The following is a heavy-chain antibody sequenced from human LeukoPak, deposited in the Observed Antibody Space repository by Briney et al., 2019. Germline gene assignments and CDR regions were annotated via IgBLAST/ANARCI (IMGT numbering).Heavy chain of an antibody. Sequence: ASVKVSCKASGYTFTGYYMHWVRQAPGQGLEWMGWINPNSGGTNYAQKFQGRVTMTRDTSISTAYMELSRLRSDDTAVYYCARDRDCSSTSCWVDYWGQGTLVTVSS. CDR1: GYTFTGYY. CDR2: INPNSGGT. CDR3: ARDRDCSSTSCWVDY. D-gene: IGHD2-2*01. V-gene: IGHV1-2*02. J-gene: IGHJ4*02.